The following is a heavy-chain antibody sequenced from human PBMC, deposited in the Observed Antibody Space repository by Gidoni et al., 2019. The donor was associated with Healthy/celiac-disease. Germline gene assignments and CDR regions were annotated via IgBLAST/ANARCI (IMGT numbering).Heavy chain of an antibody. Sequence: QVTLRESGPALVKPTQTLTLTCTFSGFSLSTSGMRVSCIRQPPGKALEWLARIDWDDDKFYSTSLKTRLTISKDTSKNQVVLTMTNMDPVDTATYYCARSYCSGGSCYLLFDYWGQGTLVTVSS. CDR1: GFSLSTSGMR. J-gene: IGHJ4*02. V-gene: IGHV2-70*04. CDR3: ARSYCSGGSCYLLFDY. D-gene: IGHD2-15*01. CDR2: IDWDDDK.